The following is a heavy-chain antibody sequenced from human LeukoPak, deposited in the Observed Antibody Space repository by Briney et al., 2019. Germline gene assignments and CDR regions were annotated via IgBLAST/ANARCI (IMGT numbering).Heavy chain of an antibody. Sequence: GGSLRLSCAASGFTFSSYGMCWVRQSPGKGLEWVELIRDDGSNTYYADSGKGRFSISRDNSKNTLYLQMNGLRTDDTAVYYCAKDRIVGATSGYYFDYWGQGTLVTVSS. J-gene: IGHJ4*02. CDR2: IRDDGSNT. D-gene: IGHD1-26*01. V-gene: IGHV3-30*02. CDR1: GFTFSSYG. CDR3: AKDRIVGATSGYYFDY.